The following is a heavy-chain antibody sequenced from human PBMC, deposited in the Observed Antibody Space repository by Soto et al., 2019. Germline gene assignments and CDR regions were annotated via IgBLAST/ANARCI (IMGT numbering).Heavy chain of an antibody. V-gene: IGHV3-23*01. CDR2: ISGSGGST. D-gene: IGHD2-2*01. J-gene: IGHJ4*02. Sequence: EVQLLESGGGLVQPGGSLRLSCAASGFTFSSYAMSWVRQAPGKGLEWVSAISGSGGSTYYADSVKGRFTISRDNSKNTLYLQMNGLRAEDTAVYYCAKGRIVVVPAARYYFDYWGQGTLVTVSS. CDR3: AKGRIVVVPAARYYFDY. CDR1: GFTFSSYA.